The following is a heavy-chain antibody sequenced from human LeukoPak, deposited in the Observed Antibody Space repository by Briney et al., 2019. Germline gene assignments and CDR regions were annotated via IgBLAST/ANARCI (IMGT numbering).Heavy chain of an antibody. Sequence: GGSPRLSCAASGFPVSGNYMSWVRQAPGKGLEWVSVIYNGDTTYYADSVKGRFTISRDTSKNTLYLQMNSLRAEDTAVYYCARDTMVRGVIIPFDYWGQGTLVTASS. J-gene: IGHJ4*02. CDR1: GFPVSGNY. CDR2: IYNGDTT. D-gene: IGHD3-10*01. CDR3: ARDTMVRGVIIPFDY. V-gene: IGHV3-53*01.